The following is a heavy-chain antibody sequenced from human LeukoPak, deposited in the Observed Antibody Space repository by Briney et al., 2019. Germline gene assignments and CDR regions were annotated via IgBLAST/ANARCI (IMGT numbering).Heavy chain of an antibody. CDR3: ARVVMVRGVIRHFDY. D-gene: IGHD3-10*01. CDR2: ISSSSSTI. CDR1: GFTFSSYA. Sequence: QPGGSLRLSCAASGFTFSSYAMSWVRQAPGKGLEWVSYISSSSSTIDYVDSVKGRFTISRDNAKNSLFLQMNSLRDEDTALYYCARVVMVRGVIRHFDYWGQGTLVTVSS. J-gene: IGHJ4*02. V-gene: IGHV3-48*02.